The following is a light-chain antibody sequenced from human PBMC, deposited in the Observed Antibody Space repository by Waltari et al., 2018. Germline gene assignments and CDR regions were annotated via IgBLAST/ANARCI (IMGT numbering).Light chain of an antibody. V-gene: IGKV3-15*01. Sequence: EIVMTQSPATLSVSPGERASLSCRASQSVSSNFAWYQQRPGQAPRLLIYGASTRATGIPARFSGSGSGTEFTLTISSLQSEDFAVYYCQQYNNWPPITFGQGTRLEIK. J-gene: IGKJ5*01. CDR3: QQYNNWPPIT. CDR2: GAS. CDR1: QSVSSN.